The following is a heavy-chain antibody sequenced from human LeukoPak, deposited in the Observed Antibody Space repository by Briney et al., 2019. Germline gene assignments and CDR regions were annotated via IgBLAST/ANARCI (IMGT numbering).Heavy chain of an antibody. CDR3: SRDPTYYLRYGYFDY. CDR1: GFTLSSSA. D-gene: IGHD1-26*01. CDR2: INNVGSHI. V-gene: IGHV3-21*01. J-gene: IGHJ4*02. Sequence: GGSLRLSCAASGFTLSSSAMNWVRQAPGKGLEWVSTINNVGSHIYYAGTVKGRFTISRDNTKNSLYLQMNSLRAEDTAVYYCSRDPTYYLRYGYFDYWGQGALVTVSS.